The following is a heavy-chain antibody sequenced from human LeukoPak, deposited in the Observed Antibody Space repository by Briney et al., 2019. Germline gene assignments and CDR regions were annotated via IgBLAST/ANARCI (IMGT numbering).Heavy chain of an antibody. CDR1: GGSIRGYY. V-gene: IGHV4-4*08. Sequence: SETLSLTCNVSGGSIRGYYWSWIRQPPGKGLEWIGYIYSSGSTNYNPSLKSRVTISVDTSKNQFSLKLNSVTAADTAVYYCARLPIVKIVVAPYYMDVWGKGTTVTISS. CDR3: ARLPIVKIVVAPYYMDV. J-gene: IGHJ6*03. D-gene: IGHD2-2*01. CDR2: IYSSGST.